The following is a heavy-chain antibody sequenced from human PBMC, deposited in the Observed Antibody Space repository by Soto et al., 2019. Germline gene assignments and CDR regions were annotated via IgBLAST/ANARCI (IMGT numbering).Heavy chain of an antibody. CDR1: GGSISSYY. V-gene: IGHV4-59*01. CDR2: IYYSGST. Sequence: PSETLSLTCTVSGGSISSYYWSWIRQPPGKGLEWIGYIYYSGSTNYNPSLKSRVTISVDTSKNQFSLKLSSVTAADTAVYYCARSGVGGVIAAFDYWGQGTLVTAPQ. CDR3: ARSGVGGVIAAFDY. J-gene: IGHJ4*02. D-gene: IGHD3-16*02.